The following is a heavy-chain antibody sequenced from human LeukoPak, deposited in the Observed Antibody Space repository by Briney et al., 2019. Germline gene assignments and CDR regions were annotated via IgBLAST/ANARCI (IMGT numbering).Heavy chain of an antibody. CDR1: GGSISSSRYY. V-gene: IGHV4-39*01. CDR2: IYYSGST. J-gene: IGHJ3*02. D-gene: IGHD3-22*01. CDR3: ARQRITMIVVVSTPDDAFDI. Sequence: SETLSLTCTVSGGSISSSRYYWGWIRQPPGKGLEWIGSIYYSGSTYYNPSLKSRVTISVDTSKNQFSLKLSSVTAADTAVYYCARQRITMIVVVSTPDDAFDIWGQGTMVTVSS.